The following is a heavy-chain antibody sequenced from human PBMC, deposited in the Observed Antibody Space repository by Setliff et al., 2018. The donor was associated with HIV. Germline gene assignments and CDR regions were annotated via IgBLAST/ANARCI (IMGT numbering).Heavy chain of an antibody. J-gene: IGHJ6*03. V-gene: IGHV1-69*13. CDR1: GGTFSSYA. CDR2: IIPIFGTA. Sequence: ASVKVSCKASGGTFSSYAISWVRQAPGQGLEWMGGIIPIFGTANYAQKFQGRVTITADESTSTAYMELSSLRSEDTAVYYCARTTYILHFFEWSPHSSLYYYYIDVWGKGTTVTVSS. CDR3: ARTTYILHFFEWSPHSSLYYYYIDV. D-gene: IGHD3-3*01.